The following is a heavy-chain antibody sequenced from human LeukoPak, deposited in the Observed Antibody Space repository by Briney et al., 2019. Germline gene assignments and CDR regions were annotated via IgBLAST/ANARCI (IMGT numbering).Heavy chain of an antibody. CDR2: ISSSGSTI. CDR1: GFTFSSYS. Sequence: GGSLRLSCAASGFTFSSYSMNWVRQAPGKGLEWVSSISSSGSTIYYADSVRGRFTISRDNAKNSLYLQMNSPRAEDTAVYYCAELGITMIGGVWGKGTTVTISS. CDR3: AELGITMIGGV. J-gene: IGHJ6*04. V-gene: IGHV3-48*04. D-gene: IGHD3-10*02.